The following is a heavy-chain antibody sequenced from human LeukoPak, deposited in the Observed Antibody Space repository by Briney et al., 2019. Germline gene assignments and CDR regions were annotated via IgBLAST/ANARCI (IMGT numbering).Heavy chain of an antibody. CDR3: ARVLAADDGLYNWFDP. CDR2: MNPNSGNT. J-gene: IGHJ5*02. CDR1: RYTFTSYD. Sequence: ASVKVSCKASRYTFTSYDINWVRQATGQGLEWMGWMNPNSGNTGYAQKFQGGVTMTRNTSISTAYMELSSLRSEDTAVYYCARVLAADDGLYNWFDPWGQRTLVTVSS. D-gene: IGHD6-13*01. V-gene: IGHV1-8*01.